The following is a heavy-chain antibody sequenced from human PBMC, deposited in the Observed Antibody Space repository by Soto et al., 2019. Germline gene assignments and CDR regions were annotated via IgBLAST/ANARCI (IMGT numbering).Heavy chain of an antibody. CDR3: ARDRRVGAYFDY. V-gene: IGHV4-34*01. CDR2: INHSGST. CDR1: GGSFSGYY. D-gene: IGHD1-26*01. Sequence: PSKTLSLTCAVYGGSFSGYYWSWIRQPPGKGLEWIGEINHSGSTNYNPSLKSRVTISVDTSKNQFSLKLSSVTAADTAVYYCARDRRVGAYFDYWGQGTLVTVSS. J-gene: IGHJ4*02.